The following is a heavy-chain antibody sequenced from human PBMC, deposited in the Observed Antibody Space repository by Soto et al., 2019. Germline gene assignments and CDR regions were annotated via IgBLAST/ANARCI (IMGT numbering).Heavy chain of an antibody. V-gene: IGHV1-3*01. Sequence: GASVKVSCKASGYTFTRYAIHWVRQAPGQRLEWMGWINAGNGDTKYSQNFQGRVTITRDTSASTAYMELSSLRSEDTAIYYCARDSYYYDSSSYYYPYYFDYWGQGALVTVSS. CDR3: ARDSYYYDSSSYYYPYYFDY. J-gene: IGHJ4*02. CDR2: INAGNGDT. CDR1: GYTFTRYA. D-gene: IGHD3-22*01.